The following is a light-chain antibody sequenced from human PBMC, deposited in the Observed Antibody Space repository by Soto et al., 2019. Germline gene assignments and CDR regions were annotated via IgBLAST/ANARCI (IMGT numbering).Light chain of an antibody. CDR2: GAS. Sequence: EIVFTQSPGTPSFSPGERATLSCRASESVSDNYLAWYQQRSGQAPRLVIYGASSRASAVPDRFSGSGSGADFTLTISRLEPEDFAVYYCQQYGSSPLTFGGGTKVDIK. CDR1: ESVSDNY. CDR3: QQYGSSPLT. V-gene: IGKV3-20*01. J-gene: IGKJ4*01.